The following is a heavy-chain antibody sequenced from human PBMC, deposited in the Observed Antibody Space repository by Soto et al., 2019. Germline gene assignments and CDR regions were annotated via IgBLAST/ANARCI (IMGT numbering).Heavy chain of an antibody. Sequence: PGGSLRLSCAASGFTFSSYAMSWVRQAPGKGLEWVSAISGSGGSTYYADSVKGRFTISRDNSKNTLYLQMNSLRAEDTAVYYCAKDGRGSYYSSYYHGMDVWGQGTTVTVSS. V-gene: IGHV3-23*01. CDR3: AKDGRGSYYSSYYHGMDV. D-gene: IGHD1-26*01. CDR1: GFTFSSYA. J-gene: IGHJ6*02. CDR2: ISGSGGST.